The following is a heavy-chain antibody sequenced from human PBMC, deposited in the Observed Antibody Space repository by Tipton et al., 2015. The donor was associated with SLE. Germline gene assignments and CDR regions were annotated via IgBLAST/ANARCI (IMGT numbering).Heavy chain of an antibody. Sequence: LRLSCTVSGASVSGVTYYWSWIRQHPGKGLEWIGYIYDSGTTYYNPSLKRRLTISVDTSKNQFSLHLTSVTAADTAVYYCVSHSDDYGDVLFYWGQGTLVTVSS. CDR2: IYDSGTT. J-gene: IGHJ4*02. V-gene: IGHV4-31*03. D-gene: IGHD4-17*01. CDR3: VSHSDDYGDVLFY. CDR1: GASVSGVTYY.